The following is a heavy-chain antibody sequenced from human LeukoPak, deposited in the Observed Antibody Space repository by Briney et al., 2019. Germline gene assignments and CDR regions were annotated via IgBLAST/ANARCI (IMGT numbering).Heavy chain of an antibody. CDR3: VRDNMITLDGVREY. CDR1: GFTFSNYA. J-gene: IGHJ4*02. Sequence: PGGSLRLSCAASGFTFSNYAMSWVRQAPGKGLEWVSAISGSGGSTYYADSVKGRFTISRDNSKNTLYLQMKSLRAEDTAVYYIVRDNMITLDGVREYWGQGTVDSVSS. V-gene: IGHV3-23*01. D-gene: IGHD3-16*01. CDR2: ISGSGGST.